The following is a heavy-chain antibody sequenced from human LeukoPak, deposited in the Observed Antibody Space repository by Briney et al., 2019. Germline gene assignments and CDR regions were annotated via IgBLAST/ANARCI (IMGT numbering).Heavy chain of an antibody. CDR1: GGSISSYY. CDR2: IYYSGST. CDR3: ARVSSSFDAFDI. V-gene: IGHV4-59*08. Sequence: SETLSLTCTVSGGSISSYYWNWIRQPPGKGLEWIGYIYYSGSTNYNPSLKSRVIISVDTSKNQFSLRLNSVTAADTAVYYCARVSSSFDAFDIWGQGTMVTVSS. J-gene: IGHJ3*02.